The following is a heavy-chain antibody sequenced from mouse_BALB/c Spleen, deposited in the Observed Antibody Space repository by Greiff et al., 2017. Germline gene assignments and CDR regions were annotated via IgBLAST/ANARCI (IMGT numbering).Heavy chain of an antibody. Sequence: EVQRVESGGGLVKPGGSLKLSCAASGFTFSSYAMSWVRQTPEKRLEWVASISSGGSTYYPDSVKGRFTISRDNARNILYLQMSSLRSEDTAMYYCARGLDYGSYYFDYWGQGTTLTVSS. V-gene: IGHV5-6-5*01. CDR3: ARGLDYGSYYFDY. D-gene: IGHD1-2*01. CDR2: ISSGGST. J-gene: IGHJ2*01. CDR1: GFTFSSYA.